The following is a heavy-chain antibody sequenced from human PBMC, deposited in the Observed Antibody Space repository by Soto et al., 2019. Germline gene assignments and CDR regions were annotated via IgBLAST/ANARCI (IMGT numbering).Heavy chain of an antibody. D-gene: IGHD3-3*01. CDR3: ARGRVFGVVIKNYYGMDV. Sequence: SETLSLTCAVYGGSFSGYYWSWIRQPPGKGLEWIGEINHSGSTNYNPSLKSRVTISVDTSKNQFSLKLSSVTAADTAVYYCARGRVFGVVIKNYYGMDVWGQGTTVTSP. J-gene: IGHJ6*02. CDR2: INHSGST. V-gene: IGHV4-34*01. CDR1: GGSFSGYY.